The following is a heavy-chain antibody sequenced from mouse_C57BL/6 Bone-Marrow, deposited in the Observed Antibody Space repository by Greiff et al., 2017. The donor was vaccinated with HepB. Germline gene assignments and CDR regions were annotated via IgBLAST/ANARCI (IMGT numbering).Heavy chain of an antibody. CDR2: IDPKNGET. D-gene: IGHD2-3*01. Sequence: VQLQQSGPELVKPGASVKLSCKASGSTFKDYNMHWVKQSPEKGLEWIGSIDPKNGETNYDPKFKGKATITANTSSNTAYLQLSSLTSEDTAVYYCAPIDDAPWFAYWGQGTLVTVSA. CDR1: GSTFKDYN. CDR3: APIDDAPWFAY. J-gene: IGHJ3*01. V-gene: IGHV14-2*02.